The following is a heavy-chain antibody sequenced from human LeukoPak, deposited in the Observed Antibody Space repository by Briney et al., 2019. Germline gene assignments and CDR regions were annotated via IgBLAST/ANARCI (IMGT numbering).Heavy chain of an antibody. CDR3: ARPGASSPGNWFAS. Sequence: ASVKVSCTASGGTFSSYAISWVRQAPGQGLEWMGWIDTANGNTKYLQKFQGRVTITRDTSARIVYMELSSLRFEDTALYYCARPGASSPGNWFASWGQGSLVTVSS. D-gene: IGHD6-13*01. CDR2: IDTANGNT. V-gene: IGHV1-3*04. J-gene: IGHJ5*01. CDR1: GGTFSSYA.